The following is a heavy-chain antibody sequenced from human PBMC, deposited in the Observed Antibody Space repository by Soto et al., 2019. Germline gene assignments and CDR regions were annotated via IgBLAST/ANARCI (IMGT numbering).Heavy chain of an antibody. Sequence: QVQLVQSETEVKKPGSAVKVSCKASGGTFNTYAMNWVRQAPGQGLEWMGGIIPMFDTPRYAQKFQGRVTITVDESTTTAYMELSSLRTDDTAVYYCTRSIGSGGVIGGFDYWGQVTLVTVSS. CDR3: TRSIGSGGVIGGFDY. D-gene: IGHD3-16*02. CDR2: IIPMFDTP. V-gene: IGHV1-69*01. J-gene: IGHJ4*02. CDR1: GGTFNTYA.